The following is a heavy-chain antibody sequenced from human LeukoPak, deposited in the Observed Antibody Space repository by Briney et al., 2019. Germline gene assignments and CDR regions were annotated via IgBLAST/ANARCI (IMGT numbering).Heavy chain of an antibody. Sequence: ASVKGSCKASGYTFTGYYMHWVRQAPGQGLEWMGWINPNTGGTYYAQKFQGRVIMTRDTSSFTAYMELSRLTSDDAAEYYCARDDHLVVAASGYWGQGTLVTVSS. D-gene: IGHD6-19*01. V-gene: IGHV1-2*02. CDR1: GYTFTGYY. CDR2: INPNTGGT. J-gene: IGHJ4*02. CDR3: ARDDHLVVAASGY.